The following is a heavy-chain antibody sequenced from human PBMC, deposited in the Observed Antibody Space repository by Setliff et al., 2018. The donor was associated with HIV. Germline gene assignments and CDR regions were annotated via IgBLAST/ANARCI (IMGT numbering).Heavy chain of an antibody. Sequence: SETLSLTCTVSGSSISSFYWNWIRQTPGKGLEWLGYIYDSGATKYNPSLKSRVTISLDTSKSQFSLRLTSVTAADTAVYFCARGTDYYATSGYFSYDYWGQGTLVTVSS. CDR2: IYDSGAT. D-gene: IGHD3-22*01. J-gene: IGHJ4*02. CDR3: ARGTDYYATSGYFSYDY. V-gene: IGHV4-4*09. CDR1: GSSISSFY.